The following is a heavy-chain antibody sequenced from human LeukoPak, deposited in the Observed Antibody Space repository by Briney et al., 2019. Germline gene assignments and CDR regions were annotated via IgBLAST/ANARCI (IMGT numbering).Heavy chain of an antibody. V-gene: IGHV1-69*13. J-gene: IGHJ3*02. CDR1: GGTFSSYA. D-gene: IGHD3-22*01. Sequence: GASVKVSCKASGGTFSSYAISWVRQAPGQGLEWMGGIIPIFGTANYAQKFQGRVTITADESASTAYMELSSLRSEDTAVYYCARDIDDSSGYGGAAFDIWGQGTMVTVSS. CDR2: IIPIFGTA. CDR3: ARDIDDSSGYGGAAFDI.